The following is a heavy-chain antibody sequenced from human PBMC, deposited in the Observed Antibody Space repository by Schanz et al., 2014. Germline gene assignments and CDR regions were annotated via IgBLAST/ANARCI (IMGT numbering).Heavy chain of an antibody. J-gene: IGHJ4*02. V-gene: IGHV3-7*03. CDR1: GFTYSSYW. CDR2: IKPDGSEK. D-gene: IGHD2-21*01. Sequence: EVQLVESGGGLVQPGGSLRLSCAASGFTYSSYWMHWVRQAPGKGLDWVGIIKPDGSEKFYVDSVKGRFTISRDNAKNSLFLQMNSLRAEDTAVYYCAKGQLLSYYFDYWGQGTLVTVSS. CDR3: AKGQLLSYYFDY.